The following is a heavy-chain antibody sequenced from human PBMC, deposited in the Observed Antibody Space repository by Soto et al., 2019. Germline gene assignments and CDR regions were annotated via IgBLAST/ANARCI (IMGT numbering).Heavy chain of an antibody. D-gene: IGHD1-26*01. J-gene: IGHJ2*01. CDR2: IFRSGST. CDR1: GGSISSGGYS. CDR3: AIEGGSGSTDWYFNV. Sequence: QLQLQESGSGLVKPSQTLSLTCAVSGGSISSGGYSWSWLRQPPGKGLGWIGYIFRSGSTYYNPSLKSRGTISVGGSKNHFSLELSSVTAAVTAVYYCAIEGGSGSTDWYFNVWGRGTLVTVSS. V-gene: IGHV4-30-2*01.